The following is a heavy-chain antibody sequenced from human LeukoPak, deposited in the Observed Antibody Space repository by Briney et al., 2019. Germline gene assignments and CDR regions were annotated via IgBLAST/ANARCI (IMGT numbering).Heavy chain of an antibody. Sequence: SETLSLTCTVSGGSISSGGYYWSWIRQHPGKGLEWIGYIYYSGSTYYNPSLKSRVTISVDTSKNQFSLKLSSVTAADTAVYYCARFLKVVVVATDALDIWGQGTMVTVSS. V-gene: IGHV4-31*03. CDR1: GGSISSGGYY. CDR3: ARFLKVVVVATDALDI. J-gene: IGHJ3*02. CDR2: IYYSGST. D-gene: IGHD2-15*01.